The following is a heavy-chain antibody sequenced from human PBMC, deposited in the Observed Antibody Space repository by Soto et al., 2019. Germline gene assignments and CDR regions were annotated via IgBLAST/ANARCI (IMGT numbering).Heavy chain of an antibody. Sequence: KPSETLSLTCAVYGGSFSGYYWSWIRQPPGKGLEWIGEINHSGSTNYNPSLKSRVTISVDTSKNQFSLKLSSVTAADTAVYYCARGHSGYDPPNWFDPWGKGTTVTVSS. V-gene: IGHV4-34*01. CDR2: INHSGST. CDR1: GGSFSGYY. CDR3: ARGHSGYDPPNWFDP. D-gene: IGHD5-12*01. J-gene: IGHJ6*04.